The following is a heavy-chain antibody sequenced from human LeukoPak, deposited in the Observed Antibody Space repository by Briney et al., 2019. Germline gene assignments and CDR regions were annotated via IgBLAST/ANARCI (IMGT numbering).Heavy chain of an antibody. J-gene: IGHJ5*02. Sequence: ASVKVSCKASGCTFTSYDINWVRQATGQGLEWMGWMNPNSGNTGYAQKFQGRVTMTRNTSISTAYMELSSLRSEDTAVYYCARGRLVRLPAWFDPWGQGTLVTVSS. CDR3: ARGRLVRLPAWFDP. V-gene: IGHV1-8*01. D-gene: IGHD4-11*01. CDR2: MNPNSGNT. CDR1: GCTFTSYD.